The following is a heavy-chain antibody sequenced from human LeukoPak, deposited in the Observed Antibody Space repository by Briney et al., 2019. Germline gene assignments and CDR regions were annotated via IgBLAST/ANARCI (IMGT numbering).Heavy chain of an antibody. V-gene: IGHV3-7*03. CDR3: AKDCGLRDGDYDYFDY. CDR2: KKQDGSEK. J-gene: IGHJ4*02. Sequence: GGSLRLSCAASGFTFSSYWMSWVRQAPGKGLEWVANKKQDGSEKYYVDSVRGRFTISRDNAKNSLYLQMNSLRAEDTAVYYCAKDCGLRDGDYDYFDYWGQGTLVTVSS. D-gene: IGHD4-17*01. CDR1: GFTFSSYW.